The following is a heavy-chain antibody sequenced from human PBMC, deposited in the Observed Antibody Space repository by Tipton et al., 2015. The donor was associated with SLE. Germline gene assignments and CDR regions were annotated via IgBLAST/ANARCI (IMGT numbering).Heavy chain of an antibody. J-gene: IGHJ4*02. Sequence: TLSLTCTVSGGSISSGSYYWSWIRQPAGKGLEWIGRIYTRGSTNSNPSLRSRVTISLDTSKNQISLKLSPVTAADTAIYYCAREKRIIAVTGTSPHYFDYWGQGSLVTVSS. CDR3: AREKRIIAVTGTSPHYFDY. D-gene: IGHD6-19*01. CDR2: IYTRGST. V-gene: IGHV4-61*02. CDR1: GGSISSGSYY.